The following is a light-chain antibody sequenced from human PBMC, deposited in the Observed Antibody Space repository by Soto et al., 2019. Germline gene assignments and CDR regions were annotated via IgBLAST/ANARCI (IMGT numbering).Light chain of an antibody. CDR2: EVS. J-gene: IGLJ1*01. Sequence: QSALTQPASVSGSPGQSITISCTGTSSDVGGYNYVSWYQQHPGKDPKLMIYEVSNRPSGVSNRFSGSKSGNTASLTISGLQAADEADYYCSSYTTSSTSLFGTGTKLTVL. CDR1: SSDVGGYNY. CDR3: SSYTTSSTSL. V-gene: IGLV2-14*01.